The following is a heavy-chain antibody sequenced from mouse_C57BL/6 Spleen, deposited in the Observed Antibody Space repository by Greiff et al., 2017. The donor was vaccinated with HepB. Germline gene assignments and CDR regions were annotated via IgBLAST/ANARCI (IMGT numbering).Heavy chain of an antibody. CDR3: TRDYSNYYAMDY. D-gene: IGHD2-5*01. CDR2: ISSGGDYI. J-gene: IGHJ4*01. V-gene: IGHV5-9-1*02. CDR1: GFTFSSYA. Sequence: EVKLMESGEGLVKPGGSLKLSCAASGFTFSSYAMSWVRQTPEKRLEWVAYISSGGDYIYYADTVKGRFTISRDNARNTLYLQMSSLKSEDTAMYYCTRDYSNYYAMDYWGQGTSVTVSS.